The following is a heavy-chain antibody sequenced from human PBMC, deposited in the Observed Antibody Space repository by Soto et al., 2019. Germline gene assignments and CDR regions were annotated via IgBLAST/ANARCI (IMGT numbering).Heavy chain of an antibody. D-gene: IGHD2-15*01. Sequence: ASVKVSCKASGYTFTSYGISWVRQAPGQGLEWMGWINPNSGGTNYAQKFQGWVTMTRDTSISTAYMELSRLRSGDTAVYYCARDRVLGAVVGYYGMDVWGQGTTVTVSS. CDR3: ARDRVLGAVVGYYGMDV. V-gene: IGHV1-2*04. CDR2: INPNSGGT. J-gene: IGHJ6*02. CDR1: GYTFTSYG.